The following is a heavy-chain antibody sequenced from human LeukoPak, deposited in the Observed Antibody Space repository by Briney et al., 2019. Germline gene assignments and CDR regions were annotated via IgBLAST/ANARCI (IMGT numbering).Heavy chain of an antibody. CDR2: IHSSGST. CDR3: ARHGLKLVGASTIYFDN. CDR1: GGSISNNY. D-gene: IGHD1-26*01. J-gene: IGHJ4*02. Sequence: SETLSLTCSVSGGSISNNYWSWIRQSPEKGLEWIGYIHSSGSTDYNPSFKSRVVVSVDTSKNQFYLKIYSVNAADTAVYYCARHGLKLVGASTIYFDNWGQGTLVTVSS. V-gene: IGHV4-59*08.